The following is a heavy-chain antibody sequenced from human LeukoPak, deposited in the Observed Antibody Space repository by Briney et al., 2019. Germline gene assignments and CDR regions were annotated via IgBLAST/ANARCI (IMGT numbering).Heavy chain of an antibody. CDR2: IYSDRST. V-gene: IGHV3-66*01. CDR3: AELGITMIGGV. D-gene: IGHD3-10*02. CDR1: GFTVSSNY. Sequence: GGSLRLSCAASGFTVSSNYMSWVRQAPGKGLEWVSVIYSDRSTYYADSVKGRFTISRDNSKNTLYLQMNSLRAEDTAVYYCAELGITMIGGVWGKGTTVTISS. J-gene: IGHJ6*04.